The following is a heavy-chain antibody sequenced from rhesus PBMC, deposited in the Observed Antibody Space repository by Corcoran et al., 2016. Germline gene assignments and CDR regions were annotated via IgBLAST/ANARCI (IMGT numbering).Heavy chain of an antibody. D-gene: IGHD4-29*01. V-gene: IGHV3-38*01. CDR3: ARDFYGSVDY. Sequence: EVQLVESGGGLAQPGGSLRLSCAASDIPFSDNYMAWVRQAPGKGLEWVGRIKNKVNAYMTEYAASVKGRFTISRDDSKKTVFLQMSSLKIEDTAMYYCARDFYGSVDYWGQGVWVTVSP. CDR2: IKNKVNAYMT. J-gene: IGHJ4*01. CDR1: DIPFSDNY.